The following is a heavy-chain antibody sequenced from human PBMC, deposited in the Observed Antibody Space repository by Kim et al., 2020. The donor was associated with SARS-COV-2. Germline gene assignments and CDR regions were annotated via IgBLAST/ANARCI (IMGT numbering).Heavy chain of an antibody. Sequence: KGRFTISRDNAKNSLYLQMNSLRDEDTAVYYCARLRAYYDILTGYYYFDYWGQGTLVTVSS. V-gene: IGHV3-48*02. D-gene: IGHD3-9*01. CDR3: ARLRAYYDILTGYYYFDY. J-gene: IGHJ4*02.